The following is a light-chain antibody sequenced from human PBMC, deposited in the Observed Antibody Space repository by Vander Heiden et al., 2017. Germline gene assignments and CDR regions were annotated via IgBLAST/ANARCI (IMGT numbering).Light chain of an antibody. V-gene: IGLV3-1*01. J-gene: IGLJ2*01. CDR3: PESDSSIQVV. CDR2: QDS. Sequence: YELAQAPAVSVSPGQTASITCSGDKLGDKYACWYQQKPGQSPVLVIYQDSKRPAGIPERFSGSNSGNTATLTPSGCQAMDEADYYCPESDSSIQVVFGGGTRL. CDR1: KLGDKY.